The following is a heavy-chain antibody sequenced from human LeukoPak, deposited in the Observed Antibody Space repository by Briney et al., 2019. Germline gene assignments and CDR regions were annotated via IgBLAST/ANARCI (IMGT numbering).Heavy chain of an antibody. Sequence: LSGESLKISCAASGFTFSTYAMSWVRQAPGKGLECVSTIGGAGGSTYYADSVKGRFTISRDNSKNTLYLQMNSLRAEDTALYYCAKQTDSSAWYLGFDYWGQGTLVTVSS. CDR1: GFTFSTYA. CDR3: AKQTDSSAWYLGFDY. CDR2: IGGAGGST. V-gene: IGHV3-23*01. D-gene: IGHD6-19*01. J-gene: IGHJ4*02.